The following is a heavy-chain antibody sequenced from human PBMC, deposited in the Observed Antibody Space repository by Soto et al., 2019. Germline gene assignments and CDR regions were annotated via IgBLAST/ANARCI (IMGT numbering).Heavy chain of an antibody. V-gene: IGHV3-33*01. J-gene: IGHJ6*03. Sequence: QVQLVESGGGVVQPGRSLRLSCAASGFTFSSYGMHWVRQAPGKGLEWVAVIWYDGSNKYYADSVKGRFTISRDNSKNTLYLQMNSLRAEDTAVYYCAGDQGIAAAGYYYMDVLGKGTTVTVSS. CDR2: IWYDGSNK. CDR1: GFTFSSYG. D-gene: IGHD6-13*01. CDR3: AGDQGIAAAGYYYMDV.